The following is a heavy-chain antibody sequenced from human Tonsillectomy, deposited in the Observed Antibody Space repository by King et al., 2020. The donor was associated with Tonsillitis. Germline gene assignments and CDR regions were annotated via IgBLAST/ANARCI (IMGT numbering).Heavy chain of an antibody. CDR3: TRDPRALTTQYYYYYMDV. V-gene: IGHV3-49*04. CDR1: GFTFGDYA. CDR2: IGSKGYGGTT. J-gene: IGHJ6*03. Sequence: VQLVESGGGLVQPGRSLRLSCTSSGFTFGDYAMSWVRQAPGKGLEWVSFIGSKGYGGTTEYAAAVKGRFTISRDDSKSIAYLQMNSLKTEDTAIYYCTRDPRALTTQYYYYYMDVWGKGTTVTVSS. D-gene: IGHD4-11*01.